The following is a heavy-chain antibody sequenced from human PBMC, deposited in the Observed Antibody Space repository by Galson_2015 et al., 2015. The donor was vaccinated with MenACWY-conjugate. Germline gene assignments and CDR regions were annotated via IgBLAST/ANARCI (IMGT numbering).Heavy chain of an antibody. CDR3: ASPIAVAGISPDVFDY. D-gene: IGHD6-19*01. V-gene: IGHV1-3*01. J-gene: IGHJ4*02. Sequence: SVKASCKASGYTFTSYAMHWVRQAPGQRLEWMGWINAGNGNTKYSQKFQGRVTITRDTSASTAYMELSSLRSEDTAVYYCASPIAVAGISPDVFDYWGQGTLVTVSS. CDR2: INAGNGNT. CDR1: GYTFTSYA.